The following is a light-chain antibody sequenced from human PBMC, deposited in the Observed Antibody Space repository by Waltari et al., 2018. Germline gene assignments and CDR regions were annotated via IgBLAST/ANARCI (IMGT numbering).Light chain of an antibody. V-gene: IGKV3-20*01. CDR3: HQYGSSPYI. Sequence: EIVLTQSPGTLSLSPGARATLSCRASQSVTSRYIAWYQQKPGQPPRLLFYGASSRATGIPDRFSGSGSGTDFTLTISRLEPEDFAVYYCHQYGSSPYIFGQGTKLEIK. CDR2: GAS. CDR1: QSVTSRY. J-gene: IGKJ2*01.